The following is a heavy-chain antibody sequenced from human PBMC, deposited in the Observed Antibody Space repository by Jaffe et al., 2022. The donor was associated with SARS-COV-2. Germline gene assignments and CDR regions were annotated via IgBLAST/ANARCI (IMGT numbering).Heavy chain of an antibody. CDR3: GRYTPCDY. J-gene: IGHJ4*02. D-gene: IGHD2-2*02. CDR2: TSGRGESS. Sequence: EVQLLESGGGLVQPGGSLRLSCAASGFTFSTYAMSWVRQAPGKGLEWIAVTSGRGESSHYADSVKGRFTISRDNSKSTLYLQMNSLRVEDTAVYYCGRYTPCDYWGQGTLVTVSS. CDR1: GFTFSTYA. V-gene: IGHV3-23*01.